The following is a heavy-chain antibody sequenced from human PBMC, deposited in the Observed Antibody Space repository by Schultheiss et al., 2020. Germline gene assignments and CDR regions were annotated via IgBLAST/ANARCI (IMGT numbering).Heavy chain of an antibody. CDR3: TRSCDSTTCYNYYYYYMAV. J-gene: IGHJ6*03. Sequence: LETLSLTCTVSGGSISSSSYYWGWIRQPPGKGLEWIGYIHHSGSSTYNPSLKSRVTISVDTSKNQFSLKLNSVTAADTAVYYCTRSCDSTTCYNYYYYYMAVWGKGTTVTVSS. D-gene: IGHD2/OR15-2a*01. CDR1: GGSISSSSYY. CDR2: IHHSGSS. V-gene: IGHV4-61*05.